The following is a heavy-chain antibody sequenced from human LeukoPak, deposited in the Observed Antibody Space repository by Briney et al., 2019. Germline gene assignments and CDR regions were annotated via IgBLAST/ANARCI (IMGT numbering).Heavy chain of an antibody. D-gene: IGHD4-23*01. CDR1: GFTLNNYW. Sequence: GGSLRLSCAASGFTLNNYWMSWVRQAPGKGLEWVVNIKQDGSEKSYVDSVKGRFTISRENAKNSLYLQMTSLRVEDTAIYYCARARWVQGTYYFVYWGQGTLVTVSS. CDR3: ARARWVQGTYYFVY. J-gene: IGHJ4*02. CDR2: IKQDGSEK. V-gene: IGHV3-7*04.